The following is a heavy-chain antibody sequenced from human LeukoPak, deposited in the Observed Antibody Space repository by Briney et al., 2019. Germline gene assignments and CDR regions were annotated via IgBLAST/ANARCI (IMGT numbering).Heavy chain of an antibody. J-gene: IGHJ5*02. Sequence: GGSLRLSCAASGFTFSDFWMHWVRQAPGKGLVWVSRINSGGTVTNYADSVKGRLTISRDNAKNTLYLQMNSLRAEDTAVYYCARDRKDFWSGYRYNWFDPWGQGTLVTVSS. CDR3: ARDRKDFWSGYRYNWFDP. D-gene: IGHD3-3*01. CDR1: GFTFSDFW. CDR2: INSGGTVT. V-gene: IGHV3-74*01.